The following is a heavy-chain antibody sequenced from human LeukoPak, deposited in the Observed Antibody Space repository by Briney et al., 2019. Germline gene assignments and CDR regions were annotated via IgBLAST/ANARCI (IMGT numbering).Heavy chain of an antibody. Sequence: SVMVSCKASGGTFSSYAISWVRQAPGQGLEWMGRIIPIFGTANYAQKFQGRVTITTDESTSTAYMELSSLRSEDTAMYYCAREAMVVTPPFDYWGQGTLVTVSS. D-gene: IGHD2-21*02. CDR1: GGTFSSYA. CDR3: AREAMVVTPPFDY. CDR2: IIPIFGTA. J-gene: IGHJ4*02. V-gene: IGHV1-69*05.